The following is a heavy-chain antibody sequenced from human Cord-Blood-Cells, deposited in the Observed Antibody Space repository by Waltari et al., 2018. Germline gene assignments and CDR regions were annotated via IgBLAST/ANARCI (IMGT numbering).Heavy chain of an antibody. V-gene: IGHV3-72*01. Sequence: EVWLVESGGGLVQPGGCLILSCAASGFTFRDHSMDWLRQAPGKGLEWVGRTRNKANSYTTEYAASVKGRFTISRDDSKNSLYLQMNSLKTEDTAVYYCADLGHYYGMDVWGQGTTFTVSS. J-gene: IGHJ6*02. CDR3: ADLGHYYGMDV. CDR2: TRNKANSYTT. CDR1: GFTFRDHS.